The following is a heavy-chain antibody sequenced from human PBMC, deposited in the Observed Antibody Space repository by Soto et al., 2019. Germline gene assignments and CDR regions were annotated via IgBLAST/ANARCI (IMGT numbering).Heavy chain of an antibody. CDR1: GFTFSSYA. V-gene: IGHV3-64*01. CDR2: ITSNGGNT. Sequence: TGGSLRLSCAASGFTFSSYAMHWVRQAPGKGLEYVSAITSNGGNTDYASSVKGRFTITRDTSASTVYMELSSLRSEDTAVYYCVRDLAVTTRDSYNFGMDVWGQGTTVTAP. CDR3: VRDLAVTTRDSYNFGMDV. D-gene: IGHD4-17*01. J-gene: IGHJ6*02.